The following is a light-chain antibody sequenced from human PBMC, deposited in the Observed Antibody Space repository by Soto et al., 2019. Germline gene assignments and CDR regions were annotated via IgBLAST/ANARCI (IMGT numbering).Light chain of an antibody. CDR3: QQYSHLIT. CDR1: QSISSW. CDR2: DAS. Sequence: DIQMTQSPSTLSASVGDRVTITCRASQSISSWLAWYQQKLGKAPKLLIYDASNLETGVPSRFSGSGSGTDFTFTISSLQPEDIATYYCQQYSHLITLGQGTRLETK. J-gene: IGKJ5*01. V-gene: IGKV1-5*01.